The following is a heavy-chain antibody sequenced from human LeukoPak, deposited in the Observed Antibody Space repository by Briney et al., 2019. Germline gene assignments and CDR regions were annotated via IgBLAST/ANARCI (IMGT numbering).Heavy chain of an antibody. Sequence: GGSLRLSCAASGFTVSSNYMSWVRQDPGKGLEWVSVIYSGGSTYYADSVKGRFTISRDNSKNTLYLQMNSLRAEDTAVYYCARGELLSRYYFDYWGQGTLVTVSS. J-gene: IGHJ4*02. CDR1: GFTVSSNY. CDR3: ARGELLSRYYFDY. CDR2: IYSGGST. D-gene: IGHD3-10*01. V-gene: IGHV3-66*02.